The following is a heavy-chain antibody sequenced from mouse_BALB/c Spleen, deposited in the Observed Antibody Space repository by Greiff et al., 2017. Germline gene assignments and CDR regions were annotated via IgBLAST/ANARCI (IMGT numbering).Heavy chain of an antibody. V-gene: IGHV2-3*01. J-gene: IGHJ3*01. Sequence: VKLMESGPGLVAPSQSLSITCTLSGFSLTSYGVSWVRQPPGKGLEWLGVIWGDGSTNYHSALISRLSISKDNSKSQVFLKLNSLQTDDTATYYCAKPGRGSTMITTGFAYWGQGTRVTVSA. CDR2: IWGDGST. CDR3: AKPGRGSTMITTGFAY. CDR1: GFSLTSYG. D-gene: IGHD2-4*01.